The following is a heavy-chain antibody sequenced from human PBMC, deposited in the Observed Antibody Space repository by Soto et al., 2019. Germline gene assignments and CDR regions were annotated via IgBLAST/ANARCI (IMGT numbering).Heavy chain of an antibody. J-gene: IGHJ4*02. D-gene: IGHD1-26*01. Sequence: QVQLVESGGGVVQPGRSLRLSCAASGFTFSSYGMHWVRQAPGKGLEWVAVISYDGSNKYYADSVKGRFTISRDNSKNTPYLQMNCLSAEDTAVYYCARSPYSVSYLAYFDSWGQGPLVTVSS. CDR1: GFTFSSYG. CDR2: ISYDGSNK. V-gene: IGHV3-30*03. CDR3: ARSPYSVSYLAYFDS.